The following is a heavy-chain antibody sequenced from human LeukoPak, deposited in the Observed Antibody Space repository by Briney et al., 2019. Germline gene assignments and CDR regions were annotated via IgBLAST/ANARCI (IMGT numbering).Heavy chain of an antibody. J-gene: IGHJ6*03. CDR2: IKSKTDGGTT. Sequence: GGSLRLSCAASGFTFSSYGMHWVRQAPGKGLEWVGRIKSKTDGGTTDYAAPVKGRFTISRDDSKNTLYLQMNSLKTEDTAVYYCTTAKELLRYYYYMDVWGKGTTVTISS. CDR3: TTAKELLRYYYYMDV. V-gene: IGHV3-15*01. CDR1: GFTFSSYG. D-gene: IGHD1-26*01.